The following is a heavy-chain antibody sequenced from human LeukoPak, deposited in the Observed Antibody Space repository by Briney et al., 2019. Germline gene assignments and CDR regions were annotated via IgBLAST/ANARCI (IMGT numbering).Heavy chain of an antibody. CDR2: MYYSGST. J-gene: IGHJ4*02. V-gene: IGHV4-39*01. Sequence: SETLSLTCTVSGGSISSSSYYWGWIRQPPGKGLEWIGSMYYSGSTYYNPSLKSRVTISVDTSKNQFSLKLSSVTAADTAVYYCATYLYDILTGYYPTHDYWGQGTLVTVSS. D-gene: IGHD3-9*01. CDR3: ATYLYDILTGYYPTHDY. CDR1: GGSISSSSYY.